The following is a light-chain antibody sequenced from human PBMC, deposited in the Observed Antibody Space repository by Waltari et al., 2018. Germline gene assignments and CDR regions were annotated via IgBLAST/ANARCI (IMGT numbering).Light chain of an antibody. CDR1: ESVWNTY. CDR2: AGS. Sequence: DIVLTQSPATLSLSPGETATLSCKASESVWNTYSSWYQQKPGHPPLLIYYAGSTSTTIPPDRCSGSAAAAASPLTISRLSPEYFAVYYRQQYHSLVYTFGQGTRLEMK. V-gene: IGKV3-20*01. J-gene: IGKJ2*01. CDR3: QQYHSLVYT.